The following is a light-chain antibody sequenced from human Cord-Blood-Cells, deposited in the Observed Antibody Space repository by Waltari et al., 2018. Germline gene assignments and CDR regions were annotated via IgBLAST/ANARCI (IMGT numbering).Light chain of an antibody. V-gene: IGLV2-23*01. Sequence: QPALTQPDSVSGSPGQSITIACPGTSRDVGSYNLVAWYQQHPGKAPKLMIYEGSKRPSGVSNRFSGSKSGNTASLTISGLQAEYEADYYCCSYAGSSTFYVFGTGTKVTVL. CDR1: SRDVGSYNL. CDR3: CSYAGSSTFYV. CDR2: EGS. J-gene: IGLJ1*01.